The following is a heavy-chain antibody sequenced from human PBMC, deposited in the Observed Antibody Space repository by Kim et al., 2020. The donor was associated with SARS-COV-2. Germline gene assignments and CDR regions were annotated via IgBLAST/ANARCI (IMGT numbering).Heavy chain of an antibody. J-gene: IGHJ4*02. CDR1: GYTFTSYG. V-gene: IGHV1-18*01. CDR2: ISAYNGNT. Sequence: ASVKVSCKASGYTFTSYGISWVRQAPGQGLEWMGWISAYNGNTNYAQKLQGRVTMTTDTSTSTAYMELRSLRSDDTAVYYCVRGSYYEVVPIYDYWGQGTLVTVSS. D-gene: IGHD1-26*01. CDR3: VRGSYYEVVPIYDY.